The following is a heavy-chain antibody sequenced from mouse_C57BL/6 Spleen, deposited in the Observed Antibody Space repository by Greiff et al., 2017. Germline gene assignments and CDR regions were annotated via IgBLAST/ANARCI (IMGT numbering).Heavy chain of an antibody. CDR1: GYTFTDYN. CDR3: ARGVYYDYDGRDYFDY. V-gene: IGHV1-18*01. CDR2: INPNNGGT. D-gene: IGHD2-4*01. Sequence: EVQLQQSGPELVKPGASVKIPCKASGYTFTDYNMDWVKQSHGKSLEWIGDINPNNGGTIYNQKFKGKATLTVDKSSSTAYMELRSLTSEDTAVYYCARGVYYDYDGRDYFDYWGQGTTLTVSS. J-gene: IGHJ2*01.